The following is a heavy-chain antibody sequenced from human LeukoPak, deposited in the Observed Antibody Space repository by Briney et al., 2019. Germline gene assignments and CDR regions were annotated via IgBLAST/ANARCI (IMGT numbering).Heavy chain of an antibody. CDR1: GFTFGSYA. J-gene: IGHJ4*02. Sequence: PGGSLRLSCAASGFTFGSYAMSWVRQAPGKGLGWVSAISGSGGSTYYADSVKGRFTISRDNSKNTLYLQMNSLRAEDTAVYYWAKELRDPGRGYFDYWGQGTLVTVSS. CDR3: AKELRDPGRGYFDY. D-gene: IGHD2-15*01. CDR2: ISGSGGST. V-gene: IGHV3-23*01.